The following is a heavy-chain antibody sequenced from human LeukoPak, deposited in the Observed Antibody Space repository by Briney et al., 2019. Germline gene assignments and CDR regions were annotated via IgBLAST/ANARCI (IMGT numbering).Heavy chain of an antibody. Sequence: PGGSLRLSCADFGFTFSSYSMNWVRQALGKGLEWVSYISSSSSTIYYADSVKGRFTISRDNAKNALYLQVNSLRDEDTAVYYCARDLDMVGATGFDIWGQGTMVTVSS. CDR2: ISSSSSTI. CDR3: ARDLDMVGATGFDI. J-gene: IGHJ3*02. CDR1: GFTFSSYS. D-gene: IGHD1-26*01. V-gene: IGHV3-48*02.